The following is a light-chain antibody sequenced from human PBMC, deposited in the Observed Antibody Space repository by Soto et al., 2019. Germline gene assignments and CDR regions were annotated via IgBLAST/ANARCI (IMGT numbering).Light chain of an antibody. CDR3: QQVNSYPYT. Sequence: IQLTQSPSSLSASVGDRVTITCRASQGISSYLAWYQQKPGRAPNLLIYAASTLQSGVPSRFSGSGSGTDFTLTISSLQPEDFASYSCQQVNSYPYTFGQGTKLEIK. V-gene: IGKV1-9*01. CDR2: AAS. J-gene: IGKJ2*01. CDR1: QGISSY.